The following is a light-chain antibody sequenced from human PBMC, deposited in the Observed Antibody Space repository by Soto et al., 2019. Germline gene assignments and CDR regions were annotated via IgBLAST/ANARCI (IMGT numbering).Light chain of an antibody. CDR2: RNN. Sequence: QSVLTQPPSASGTPGQRGTISCSGSSSNIGSNYVFWYQHLPGTAPKLLIYRNNQRPSGVPDRFSGSKSGTSASLDISGLRSEDETDYYCAAWDYSLSGVVFGGGTKLTVL. V-gene: IGLV1-47*01. CDR3: AAWDYSLSGVV. CDR1: SSNIGSNY. J-gene: IGLJ2*01.